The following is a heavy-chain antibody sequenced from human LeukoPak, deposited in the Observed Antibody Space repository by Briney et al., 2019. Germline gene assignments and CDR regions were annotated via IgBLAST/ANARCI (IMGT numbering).Heavy chain of an antibody. D-gene: IGHD2-8*01. CDR3: AREYLYCTNGVCWPLSTPDYYFDY. CDR2: INPNSGGT. Sequence: ASVKVSCKASGYTFTSYGISWVRQAPGQGLEWMGWINPNSGGTNYAQKFQGWVTMTRDTSISTAYMELSRLRSDDTAVYYCAREYLYCTNGVCWPLSTPDYYFDYWGQGTLVTVSS. CDR1: GYTFTSYG. J-gene: IGHJ4*02. V-gene: IGHV1-2*04.